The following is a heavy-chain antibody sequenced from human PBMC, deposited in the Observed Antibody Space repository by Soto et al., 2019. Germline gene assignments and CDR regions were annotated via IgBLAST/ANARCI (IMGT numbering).Heavy chain of an antibody. CDR1: GFNFSTYS. CDR2: ITSSSIYI. D-gene: IGHD3-3*01. V-gene: IGHV3-21*01. Sequence: EVQLVESGGGLVKPGGSLRLSCAASGFNFSTYSMNWVRQAPGKGLEWVSSITSSSIYIYYPNSVKGRFTISRDNAKNSLYLQMNSLRAEDTAVYYCARDRGIFGVGDYYYYMDVWGKGTTVTVSS. CDR3: ARDRGIFGVGDYYYYMDV. J-gene: IGHJ6*03.